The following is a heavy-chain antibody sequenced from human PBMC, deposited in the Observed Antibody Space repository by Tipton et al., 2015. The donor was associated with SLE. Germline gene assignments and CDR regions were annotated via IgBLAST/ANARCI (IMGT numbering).Heavy chain of an antibody. CDR3: VRDSYIWYFDL. J-gene: IGHJ2*01. CDR1: GGSITSGDYY. Sequence: TLSLTCTVSGGSITSGDYYWSWIRQPPGKGLEWIGYIYYIGSTYYNPSLKSRVTISIDPSKNQFSLRLSSVTAADTAVYYCVRDSYIWYFDLWGRGTLVTVSS. CDR2: IYYIGST. D-gene: IGHD4-11*01. V-gene: IGHV4-30-4*01.